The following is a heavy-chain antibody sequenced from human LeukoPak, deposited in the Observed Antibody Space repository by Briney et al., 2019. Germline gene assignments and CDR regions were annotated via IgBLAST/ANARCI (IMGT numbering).Heavy chain of an antibody. CDR1: GGSISSSSYY. D-gene: IGHD4-17*01. J-gene: IGHJ4*02. CDR3: ARDTVNDGVDY. CDR2: IYYSGST. V-gene: IGHV4-39*07. Sequence: KASETLSLTYTVSGGSISSSSYYWGWIRQPPGKGLEWIGSIYYSGSTYYNPSLKSRVTISVDTSKNQFSLKLSSVTAADTAVYYCARDTVNDGVDYWGQGTLVTVSS.